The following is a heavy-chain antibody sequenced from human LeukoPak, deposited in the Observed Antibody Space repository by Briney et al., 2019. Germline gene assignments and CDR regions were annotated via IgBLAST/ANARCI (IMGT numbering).Heavy chain of an antibody. J-gene: IGHJ4*02. CDR2: ISYHGRDQ. D-gene: IGHD2-15*01. CDR3: VRQDCSGGSCYLDY. V-gene: IGHV3-30*04. CDR1: RFIFNNYA. Sequence: GGSLRLSCAASRFIFNNYAMHWVRQAPGKGLDWVAVISYHGRDQFYADSVKGRFIISRDSSKNTLYLQMNSLRTEDTAVYYCVRQDCSGGSCYLDYWGQGTLVTVSS.